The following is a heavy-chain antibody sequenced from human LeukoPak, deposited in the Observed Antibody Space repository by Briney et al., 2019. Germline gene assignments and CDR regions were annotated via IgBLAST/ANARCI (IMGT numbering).Heavy chain of an antibody. J-gene: IGHJ4*02. CDR1: GFTFTTYW. Sequence: PGGSLRLSCAASGFTFTTYWMSWVRQAPGKVLEWVANINQDGSEKYYVDSVKGRFTISRDNAENSLYLQMNSLRAEDTAVYFCVRAIGSNTLWGQGTLVTVSS. D-gene: IGHD4-23*01. CDR2: INQDGSEK. V-gene: IGHV3-7*01. CDR3: VRAIGSNTL.